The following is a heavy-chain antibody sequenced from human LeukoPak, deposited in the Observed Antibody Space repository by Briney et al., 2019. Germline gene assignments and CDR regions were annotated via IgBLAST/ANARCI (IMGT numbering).Heavy chain of an antibody. CDR3: AKASSSGWYYFDY. CDR1: GLSFRSYG. J-gene: IGHJ4*02. CDR2: ISASGGST. Sequence: QSGGSLRLSCEASGLSFRSYGMSWVRQAPGKGLEWVSVISASGGSTYYADSVKGRFTISRDNSKNTLYLQMNSLRADDTAVYYCAKASSSGWYYFDYWGQGTLVTVSS. D-gene: IGHD6-19*01. V-gene: IGHV3-23*01.